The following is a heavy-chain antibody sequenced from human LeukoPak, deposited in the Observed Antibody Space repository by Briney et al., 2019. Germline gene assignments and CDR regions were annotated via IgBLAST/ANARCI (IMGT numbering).Heavy chain of an antibody. CDR3: ARGRDCSGSSCYRDY. CDR1: GFTFSSYS. CDR2: ISGISTYI. D-gene: IGHD2-15*01. V-gene: IGHV3-21*01. J-gene: IGHJ4*02. Sequence: GGSLRLSCAASGFTFSSYSMNWVRQAPGKGLEWVSSISGISTYIYYADSVKGRFTISRDNARNSLYLQMNSLRAEDTAIYYCARGRDCSGSSCYRDYWGQGTLVTVSS.